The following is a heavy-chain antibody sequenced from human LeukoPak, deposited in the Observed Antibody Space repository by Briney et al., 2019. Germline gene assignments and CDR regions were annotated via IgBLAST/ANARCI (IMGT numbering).Heavy chain of an antibody. CDR2: ISSSSSYI. Sequence: PGGSLRLSCAASGFTFSSYAMNWVRQAPGKGLEWVSSISSSSSYIYYADSVKGRFTISRDNAKNSLYLQMNSLRAEDTAVYYCARDRGYSSGWFSTWGQGTLVTVSS. D-gene: IGHD6-19*01. CDR1: GFTFSSYA. J-gene: IGHJ1*01. V-gene: IGHV3-21*01. CDR3: ARDRGYSSGWFST.